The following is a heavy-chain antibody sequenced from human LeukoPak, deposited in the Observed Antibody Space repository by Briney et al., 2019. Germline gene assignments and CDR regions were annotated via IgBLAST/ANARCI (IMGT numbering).Heavy chain of an antibody. Sequence: PGRSLRLSCAASGFTFSSYAMHWVRQAPGKGLEWVAVISYGGSNKYYADSVKGRFTISRDNSKNTLYLQMNSLRAEDTAVYYCANEPRGYSLGYYYMDVWGKGTTVTVSS. CDR2: ISYGGSNK. J-gene: IGHJ6*03. CDR3: ANEPRGYSLGYYYMDV. D-gene: IGHD5-18*01. CDR1: GFTFSSYA. V-gene: IGHV3-30*04.